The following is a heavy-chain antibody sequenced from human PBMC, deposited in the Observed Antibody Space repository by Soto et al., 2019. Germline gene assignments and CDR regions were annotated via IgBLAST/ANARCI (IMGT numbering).Heavy chain of an antibody. CDR3: AKASAPGGTYFPLWF. D-gene: IGHD1-26*01. CDR1: GFTFSSYG. CDR2: ISGSGGST. J-gene: IGHJ4*02. Sequence: PGGSLRLSSAASGFTFSSYGMSWVRQAPGKGLEWVSSISGSGGSTYYADSVKGRFTISRDNSKNTLYLQMNSLRAEDTAVYYCAKASAPGGTYFPLWFWGQGTVVTVSS. V-gene: IGHV3-23*01.